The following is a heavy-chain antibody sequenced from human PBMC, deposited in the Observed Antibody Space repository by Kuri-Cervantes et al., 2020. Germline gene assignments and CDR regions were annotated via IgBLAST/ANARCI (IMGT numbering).Heavy chain of an antibody. Sequence: ASVKVSCKASGYTFTSYGISWVRQAPGQGLEWMGWISAYNGNTNYAQKLQGRVTMTTDTSTSTAYMELRSLRSDDTAVYYCAKGDCISTTCPFEYWGQGTLVTVSS. CDR1: GYTFTSYG. CDR2: ISAYNGNT. V-gene: IGHV1-18*01. J-gene: IGHJ4*02. CDR3: AKGDCISTTCPFEY. D-gene: IGHD2/OR15-2a*01.